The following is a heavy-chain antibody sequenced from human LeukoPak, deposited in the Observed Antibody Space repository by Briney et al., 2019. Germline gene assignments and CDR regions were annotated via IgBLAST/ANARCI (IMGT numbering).Heavy chain of an antibody. CDR3: AKSIIPLSEGGSPDY. CDR1: GFTFDDYA. Sequence: GGSLRLSCAASGFTFDDYAMHWVRQAPGKGLEWVSGISWNSGSIGYADSVKGRFTISRDNAKNSLYLQMNSLRAEDTALYYCAKSIIPLSEGGSPDYWGQGTLVTVSS. CDR2: ISWNSGSI. V-gene: IGHV3-9*01. J-gene: IGHJ4*02. D-gene: IGHD2-15*01.